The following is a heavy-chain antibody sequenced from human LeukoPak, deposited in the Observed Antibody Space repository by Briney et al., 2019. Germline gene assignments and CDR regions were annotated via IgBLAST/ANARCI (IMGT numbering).Heavy chain of an antibody. J-gene: IGHJ4*02. V-gene: IGHV3-23*03. CDR3: AKNWGGPGY. Sequence: PGGSLRLSCAASGFTFSSYAMSWVRQAPGKGLEWVSIIYSGGSTYYADSVKGRFIISRDNSKNTLYLQMNSLRAEDTAVYYCAKNWGGPGYWGQGTLVTVSS. D-gene: IGHD7-27*01. CDR2: IYSGGST. CDR1: GFTFSSYA.